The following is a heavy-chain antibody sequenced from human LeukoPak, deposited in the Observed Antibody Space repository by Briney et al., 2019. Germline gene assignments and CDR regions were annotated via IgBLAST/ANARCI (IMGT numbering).Heavy chain of an antibody. Sequence: SVKVSCKASGYTFTSYYMHWVRQAPGQGLEWMGGIIPIFGTANYAQKFQGRVTITADESTSTAYMELSSLRSEDTAVYYCARVGITIFGVVISPYYYYYMDVWGKGTTVTVSS. J-gene: IGHJ6*03. CDR3: ARVGITIFGVVISPYYYYYMDV. V-gene: IGHV1-69*13. CDR1: GYTFTSYY. CDR2: IIPIFGTA. D-gene: IGHD3-3*01.